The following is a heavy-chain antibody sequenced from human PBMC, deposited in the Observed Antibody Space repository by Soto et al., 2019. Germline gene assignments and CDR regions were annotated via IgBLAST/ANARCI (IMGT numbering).Heavy chain of an antibody. D-gene: IGHD6-19*01. V-gene: IGHV3-30*03. J-gene: IGHJ6*02. CDR2: ISYDGSNK. CDR3: YGMDV. Sequence: PGGSLRLSCAASGFTFSSYGMHWVRQAPGKGLEWVAVISYDGSNKYYADSVKGRFTISRDNSKNTAVYYCARGFSSGPGGYYYYGMDVWGQGTTVTVSS. CDR1: GFTFSSYG.